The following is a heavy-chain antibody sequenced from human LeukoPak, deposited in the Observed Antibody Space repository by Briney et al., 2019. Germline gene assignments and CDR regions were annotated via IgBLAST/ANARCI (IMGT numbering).Heavy chain of an antibody. D-gene: IGHD2-21*01. J-gene: IGHJ6*03. Sequence: SETLSLTCTVSGGTISSYYWSWIRQPPGKGLEWIGYIYYSGNTNYNPSLKSRVTISVDVSKNQFSLKLSSVTSADTAVYYCARVDPCGGDCYSGYYYYMDVWGKGTTVTVSS. CDR3: ARVDPCGGDCYSGYYYYMDV. CDR2: IYYSGNT. CDR1: GGTISSYY. V-gene: IGHV4-59*01.